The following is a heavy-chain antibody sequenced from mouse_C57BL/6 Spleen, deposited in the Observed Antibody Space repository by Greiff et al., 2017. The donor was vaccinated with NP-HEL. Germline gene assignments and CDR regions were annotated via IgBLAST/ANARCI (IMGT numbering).Heavy chain of an antibody. CDR1: GYAFTNYL. Sequence: QVQLQQSGAELVRPGTSVKVSCKASGYAFTNYLIEWVKQRPGQGLEWIGVINPGSGGTNYNEKFKGKATLTADKSSSTAYMQLIRLTSEDSSVYFCAISRGYYGSSYGWYFDVWGTGTTVTVSS. J-gene: IGHJ1*03. V-gene: IGHV1-54*01. CDR2: INPGSGGT. D-gene: IGHD1-1*01. CDR3: AISRGYYGSSYGWYFDV.